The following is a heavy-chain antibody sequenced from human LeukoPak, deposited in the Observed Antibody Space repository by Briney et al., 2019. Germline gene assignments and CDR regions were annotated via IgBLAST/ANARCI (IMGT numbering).Heavy chain of an antibody. CDR1: GYTFTNYW. D-gene: IGHD3-22*01. CDR3: ARLPSISSGYFWYFDY. CDR2: FYPADSDT. V-gene: IGHV5-51*01. Sequence: GASVKASCKASGYTFTNYWIGWVRQMPGKGLEWMGIFYPADSDTRYSPSFQGQVTISADKSISTAYLQWSSLKASDTAMYYCARLPSISSGYFWYFDYWGQGTLVTVSS. J-gene: IGHJ4*02.